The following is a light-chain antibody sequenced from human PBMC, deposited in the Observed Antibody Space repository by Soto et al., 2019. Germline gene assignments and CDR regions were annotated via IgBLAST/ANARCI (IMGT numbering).Light chain of an antibody. CDR1: QDIAGS. CDR3: QQAYSFPLT. Sequence: DIQVTQSPSAVSESVGDRVTITCRASQDIAGSLAWYQHKPGRAPELLIHAASSLQSGVPSRFSGSGSGTDFTLTINSLQPEDFATYYCQQAYSFPLTFGQGTRLDI. J-gene: IGKJ5*01. CDR2: AAS. V-gene: IGKV1D-12*01.